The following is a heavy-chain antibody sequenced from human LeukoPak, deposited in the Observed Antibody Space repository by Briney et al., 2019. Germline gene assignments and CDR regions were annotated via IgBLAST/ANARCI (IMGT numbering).Heavy chain of an antibody. V-gene: IGHV3-15*01. CDR2: IKSKTDGGTT. D-gene: IGHD6-19*01. CDR1: GFTFSNAW. CDR3: TTPSRSYSSGWYQGSERDPAGY. Sequence: GGSLRLSCAASGFTFSNAWMSWVRQAPGKGLEWVGRIKSKTDGGTTDYAAPVKGRFTISRDDSKNTLYLQMNSLKTEDTAVYYCTTPSRSYSSGWYQGSERDPAGYWGQGTLVTVSS. J-gene: IGHJ4*02.